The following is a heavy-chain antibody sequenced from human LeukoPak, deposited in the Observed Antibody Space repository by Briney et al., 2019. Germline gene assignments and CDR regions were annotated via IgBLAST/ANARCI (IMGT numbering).Heavy chain of an antibody. V-gene: IGHV3-21*01. CDR1: GFTFSSYS. CDR3: ARGQIRSKDNWFDP. D-gene: IGHD2-2*01. J-gene: IGHJ5*02. Sequence: GGSLRLSCAASGFTFSSYSMNWVRQAPGKGLEWVSSISSSSSSYIYYADSVKGRFTISRDNAKNSLYLQMNSLRAEDTAVYYCARGQIRSKDNWFDPWGQGTLVTVSS. CDR2: ISSSSSSYI.